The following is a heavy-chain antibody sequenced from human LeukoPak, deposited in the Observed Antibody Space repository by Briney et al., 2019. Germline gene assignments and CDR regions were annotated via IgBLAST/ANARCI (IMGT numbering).Heavy chain of an antibody. J-gene: IGHJ3*02. D-gene: IGHD1-26*01. CDR2: IIPIFGTA. Sequence: SVKVSCKASGGTFSSYAISWVRQAPGQGLEWMGGIIPIFGTANYAQKFQGRVTMTRDTSTSTVYMELSSLRSEDTAVYYCARLLSGEAFDIWGQGTMVTVSS. CDR3: ARLLSGEAFDI. CDR1: GGTFSSYA. V-gene: IGHV1-69*05.